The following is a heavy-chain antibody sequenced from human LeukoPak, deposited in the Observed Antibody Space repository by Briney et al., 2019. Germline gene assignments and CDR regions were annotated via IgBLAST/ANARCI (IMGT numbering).Heavy chain of an antibody. Sequence: GGSLRLSCAASGITFSSYWMHWVGQTPGKGLVWVSRINSDGSSTTYADTVKGRFTISRDNPKSTLYLQMNSLRAEDTAIYYCAKWEIRLDAFDIWGQGTMVTVSS. CDR3: AKWEIRLDAFDI. J-gene: IGHJ3*02. D-gene: IGHD1-26*01. V-gene: IGHV3-74*01. CDR2: INSDGSST. CDR1: GITFSSYW.